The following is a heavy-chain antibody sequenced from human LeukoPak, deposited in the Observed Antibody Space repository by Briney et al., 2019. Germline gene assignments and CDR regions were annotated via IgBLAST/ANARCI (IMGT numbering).Heavy chain of an antibody. J-gene: IGHJ4*02. CDR2: INGNSGAT. Sequence: APVKVSCKASGYTFTGYYMHWVRQAPGQGLDWMGWINGNSGATSYAQKFQGRVTMNRDTSISTAYMELRRLTSDDTAVYFCAGANWAAGDPFDYWGQGTLVTVSS. CDR1: GYTFTGYY. D-gene: IGHD7-27*01. CDR3: AGANWAAGDPFDY. V-gene: IGHV1-2*02.